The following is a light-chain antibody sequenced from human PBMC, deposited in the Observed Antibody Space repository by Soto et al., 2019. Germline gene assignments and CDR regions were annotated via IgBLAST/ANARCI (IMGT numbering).Light chain of an antibody. J-gene: IGKJ2*01. V-gene: IGKV1-5*01. CDR2: DAS. CDR1: QDISNF. CDR3: QQHDDYSHAT. Sequence: DIQMTQSPSTLSASVGDRVTISCRASQDISNFLAWYQHKPGKAPKLLIYDASTLQTGVPSRFRGSGFGTEFTLTISGLQPDDFATYYCQQHDDYSHATFGQGTKVDIK.